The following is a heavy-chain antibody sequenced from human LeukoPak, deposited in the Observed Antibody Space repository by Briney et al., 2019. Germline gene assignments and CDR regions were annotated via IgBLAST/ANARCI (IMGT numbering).Heavy chain of an antibody. CDR2: IYYSGST. Sequence: SGTLSLTCTVSGGSISSGGYYWSWIRQHPGKGLEWIGYIYYSGSTYYNPSLKSRVTISVDTSKDQFSLKLSSVTAADTAVYYCARDLAGIYGDYEGLDALDIWGQGTMVTVSS. V-gene: IGHV4-31*03. D-gene: IGHD4-17*01. CDR3: ARDLAGIYGDYEGLDALDI. J-gene: IGHJ3*02. CDR1: GGSISSGGYY.